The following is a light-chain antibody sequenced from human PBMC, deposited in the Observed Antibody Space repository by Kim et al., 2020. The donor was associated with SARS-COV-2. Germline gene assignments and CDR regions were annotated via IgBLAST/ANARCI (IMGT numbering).Light chain of an antibody. CDR3: SSYTRSSNVV. CDR1: SSDVGSYNR. J-gene: IGLJ2*01. Sequence: GQSVTISCTGTSSDVGSYNRVSWYQQPPGTAPKLMIHEVSNRPSGVPDRFSGSKSGNTASLTISGLQAEDEADYYCSSYTRSSNVVFGGGTQLTVL. CDR2: EVS. V-gene: IGLV2-18*02.